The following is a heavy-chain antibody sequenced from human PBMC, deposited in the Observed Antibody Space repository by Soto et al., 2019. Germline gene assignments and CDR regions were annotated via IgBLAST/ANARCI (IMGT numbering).Heavy chain of an antibody. CDR2: INPNSGGT. V-gene: IGHV1-2*02. Sequence: ASVKVSCKASGYTFTGHYMHWVLQAPGQGLEWMGWINPNSGGTNYAQKFQGRVTMTRDTSISTAYMELSRLRSDDTAVYYCARGECSSTSCFFDPWGQGTLVTVSS. CDR3: ARGECSSTSCFFDP. J-gene: IGHJ5*02. D-gene: IGHD2-2*01. CDR1: GYTFTGHY.